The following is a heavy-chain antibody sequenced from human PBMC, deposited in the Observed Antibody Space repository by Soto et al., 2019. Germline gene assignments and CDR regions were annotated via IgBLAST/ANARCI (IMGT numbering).Heavy chain of an antibody. D-gene: IGHD4-17*01. CDR2: ISSSSSTI. Sequence: PGGSLRLSCAASGFTFSSYSMNWVRQAPGKGLEWVSYISSSSSTIYYADSVKGRFTISRDNAKNSLYLQMNSLRAEDTAVYYCARLDDYGDYVVDGYWGQGTLVTVSS. CDR1: GFTFSSYS. CDR3: ARLDDYGDYVVDGY. V-gene: IGHV3-48*01. J-gene: IGHJ4*02.